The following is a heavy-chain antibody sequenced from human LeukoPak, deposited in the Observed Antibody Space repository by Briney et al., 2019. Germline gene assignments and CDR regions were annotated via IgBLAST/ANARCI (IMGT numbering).Heavy chain of an antibody. D-gene: IGHD3-9*01. CDR1: GYTFTSYY. CDR2: INPSGGST. CDR3: ARGVPYYNFDRSKRVPWGFDY. J-gene: IGHJ4*02. V-gene: IGHV1-46*01. Sequence: ASVKVSCKASGYTFTSYYMHWVRQAPGQGLEWMGIINPSGGSTSYAQKFQGRVTMTRDMSTSTVYMELSSLRSEDTAVYCCARGVPYYNFDRSKRVPWGFDYWGQGTLVTVSS.